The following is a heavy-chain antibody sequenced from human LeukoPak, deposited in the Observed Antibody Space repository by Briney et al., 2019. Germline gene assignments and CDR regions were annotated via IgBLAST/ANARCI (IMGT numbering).Heavy chain of an antibody. D-gene: IGHD5-24*01. CDR1: GYTFTSYG. CDR3: ARDFTVATIGPDYWFDP. V-gene: IGHV1-18*01. Sequence: ASVKVSCKASGYTFTSYGISWVRQAPGQGLEWMGWISAYNGNTNYAQKLQGRVTMTTDTSTSTAYMELRSLRSDDTAVYYCARDFTVATIGPDYWFDPWGQGTLVTVSS. CDR2: ISAYNGNT. J-gene: IGHJ5*02.